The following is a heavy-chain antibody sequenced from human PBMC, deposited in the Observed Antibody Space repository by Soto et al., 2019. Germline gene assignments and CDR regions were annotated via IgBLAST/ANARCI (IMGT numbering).Heavy chain of an antibody. Sequence: QVQLVESGGGVVQPGRSLRLSCAASGFTFSSYGMHWVRQAPGKGLEWVAVISYDGSNKYYADSVKGRFTISRDNSKNTLYLQMNSLRAEDTAVYYCAENAVSSYGMDVWGQGTTVTVSS. CDR1: GFTFSSYG. CDR3: AENAVSSYGMDV. V-gene: IGHV3-30*18. CDR2: ISYDGSNK. D-gene: IGHD6-6*01. J-gene: IGHJ6*02.